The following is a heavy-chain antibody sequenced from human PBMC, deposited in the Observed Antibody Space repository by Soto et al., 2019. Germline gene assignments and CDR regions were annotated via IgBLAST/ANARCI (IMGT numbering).Heavy chain of an antibody. Sequence: QVQLQESGPGLVKPSETLSLTCTVSGGSISSYYWSWIRQPPGTGLEWLGYIYYSGSTNYNPSLKSRVTISVDTSKNQFALKLSSVTAADTAVYYCARARIPGTTGGFDPWGQGTLVTVSS. CDR1: GGSISSYY. D-gene: IGHD1-20*01. CDR2: IYYSGST. CDR3: ARARIPGTTGGFDP. J-gene: IGHJ5*02. V-gene: IGHV4-59*01.